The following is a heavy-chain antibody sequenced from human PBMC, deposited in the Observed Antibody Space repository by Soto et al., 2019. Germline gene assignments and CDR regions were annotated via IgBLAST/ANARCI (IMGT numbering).Heavy chain of an antibody. CDR1: GFTFSSYA. CDR3: VKALADFWSGYSDY. D-gene: IGHD3-3*01. J-gene: IGHJ4*02. CDR2: ISSNGGST. V-gene: IGHV3-64D*06. Sequence: GGSLRLSCSASGFTFSSYAMHWVRQAPGKGLEYVSAISSNGGSTYYADSVQGRFTISRDNSKNTLYLQMSSLRAEDTAGYYCVKALADFWSGYSDYWGQGTLVTVSS.